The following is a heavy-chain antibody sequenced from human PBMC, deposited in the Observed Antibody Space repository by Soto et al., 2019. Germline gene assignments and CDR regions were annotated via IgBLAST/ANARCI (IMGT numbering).Heavy chain of an antibody. CDR3: ARGPVVPAARYNWFDP. V-gene: IGHV4-34*01. D-gene: IGHD2-2*01. J-gene: IGHJ5*02. CDR2: INHSGST. Sequence: PETLSLTCAVYGGSFSGYYWSWIRQPPGKGLEWIGEINHSGSTNYNPSLKSRVTISVDTSKNQFSLKLSSVTAADTAVYYCARGPVVPAARYNWFDPWGQGTLVTVS. CDR1: GGSFSGYY.